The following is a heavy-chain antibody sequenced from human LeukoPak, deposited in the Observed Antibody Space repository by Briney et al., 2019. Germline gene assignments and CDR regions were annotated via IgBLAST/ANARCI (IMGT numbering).Heavy chain of an antibody. J-gene: IGHJ4*02. D-gene: IGHD2-15*01. CDR1: GYTLTKLS. CDR2: FDPEDGET. CDR3: ARDQVARDIVVVLAATGTIDY. V-gene: IGHV1-24*01. Sequence: ASVKVSCKVSGYTLTKLSMHWVRQAPGKGLEWMGGFDPEDGETIYAQKFQGRVTMTEDTSTDTAYMELSSLRSDDTAVYYCARDQVARDIVVVLAATGTIDYWGQGTLVTVSS.